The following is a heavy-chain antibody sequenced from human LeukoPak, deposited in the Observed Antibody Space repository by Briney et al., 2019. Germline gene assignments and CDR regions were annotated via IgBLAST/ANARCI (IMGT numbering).Heavy chain of an antibody. Sequence: GGSLRLSCAAAGFTFGNYPMSWVRQAPGKGLEWVSSIGYSGYNTDYAHSVKGRFTVSRDNSKNTLYLQMNSLRVDDTAVYYCARRASGITYYYYMDVWGKGTTVTVSS. CDR2: IGYSGYNT. V-gene: IGHV3-23*01. J-gene: IGHJ6*03. D-gene: IGHD1-14*01. CDR1: GFTFGNYP. CDR3: ARRASGITYYYYMDV.